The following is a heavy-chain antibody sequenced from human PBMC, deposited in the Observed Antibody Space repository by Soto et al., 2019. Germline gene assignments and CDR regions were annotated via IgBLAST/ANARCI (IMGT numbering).Heavy chain of an antibody. J-gene: IGHJ4*02. CDR2: IIPIFGTA. CDR3: ARDGTLYDSSGYYYLY. Sequence: AVKFSCKASGGTFSSSAISWVRQAPGQGLEWMGGIIPIFGTANYAQKFQGRVTITADESTRTAYMELSSLRSEDTAMYYCARDGTLYDSSGYYYLYWGQGTLVTVSS. D-gene: IGHD3-22*01. CDR1: GGTFSSSA. V-gene: IGHV1-69*13.